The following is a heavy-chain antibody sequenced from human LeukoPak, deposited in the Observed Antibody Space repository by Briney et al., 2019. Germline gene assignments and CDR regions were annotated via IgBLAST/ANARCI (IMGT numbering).Heavy chain of an antibody. V-gene: IGHV4-34*01. CDR3: ARGQGELAVAGHVNNWFDP. CDR2: INHSGST. J-gene: IGHJ5*02. Sequence: SETLPLTCAVYGGSFSGYYWSWIRQPPGKGLEWIGEINHSGSTNYNPSLKSRVTISVDTSKNQFSLKLSSVTAADTAVYYCARGQGELAVAGHVNNWFDPWGQGTLVTVSS. CDR1: GGSFSGYY. D-gene: IGHD6-19*01.